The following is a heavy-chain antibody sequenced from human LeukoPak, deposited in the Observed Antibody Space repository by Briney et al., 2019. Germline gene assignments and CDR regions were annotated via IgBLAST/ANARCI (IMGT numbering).Heavy chain of an antibody. CDR1: GFTFSSYG. D-gene: IGHD3-9*01. CDR3: AKDPYYDIPHYFDY. Sequence: GGSLRLSCAASGFTFSSYGMHWVRQAPGKGLEWVAFIRYDGSNKYYADSVKGRFTISRDNSKNTLYLQMNSLRAEDTAVYYCAKDPYYDIPHYFDYWGQGTLVTVSS. V-gene: IGHV3-30*02. J-gene: IGHJ4*02. CDR2: IRYDGSNK.